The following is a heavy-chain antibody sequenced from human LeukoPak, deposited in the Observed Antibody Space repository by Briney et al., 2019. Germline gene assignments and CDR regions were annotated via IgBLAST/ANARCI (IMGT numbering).Heavy chain of an antibody. CDR2: ISSTGSTI. J-gene: IGHJ6*02. Sequence: GGSLRLSCAASGFTFSTYEMNWVRQGPGKGLEWVSYISSTGSTIYYADSVKGRFTISRDNAKNSLNLEMNSLRGEDTAVYYCVRGPGYSYGAYYCYGIDVWGQGTTVTVSS. CDR3: VRGPGYSYGAYYCYGIDV. D-gene: IGHD5-18*01. CDR1: GFTFSTYE. V-gene: IGHV3-48*03.